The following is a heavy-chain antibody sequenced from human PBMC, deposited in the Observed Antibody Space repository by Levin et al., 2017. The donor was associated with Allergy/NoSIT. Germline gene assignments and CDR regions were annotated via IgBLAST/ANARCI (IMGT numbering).Heavy chain of an antibody. D-gene: IGHD5-18*01. V-gene: IGHV3-30*18. CDR3: AKDGSRDGYRYGLDY. J-gene: IGHJ4*02. Sequence: GGSLRLSCAASGFTFRSSGMHWVRQAPGKGLEWLTVISYDGNYKYYEDSEKGRFTISRDNSKNTVYLQMNGLRVEDTAVYYCAKDGSRDGYRYGLDYWGQGTLVTVSS. CDR1: GFTFRSSG. CDR2: ISYDGNYK.